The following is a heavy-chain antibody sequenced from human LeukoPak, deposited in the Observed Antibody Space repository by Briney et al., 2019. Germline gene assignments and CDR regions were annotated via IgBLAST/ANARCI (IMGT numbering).Heavy chain of an antibody. CDR2: IYYSGST. CDR3: ARDRVGQQLVGRNYYYYYMDV. CDR1: GGSISSYY. V-gene: IGHV4-59*01. D-gene: IGHD6-13*01. Sequence: SETLSPTCTVSGGSISSYYWSWIRQPPGKGLEWIGYIYYSGSTNYNPSLKSRVTISVDTSKNQFSLKLSSATAADTAVYYCARDRVGQQLVGRNYYYYYMDVWGKGTTVTISS. J-gene: IGHJ6*03.